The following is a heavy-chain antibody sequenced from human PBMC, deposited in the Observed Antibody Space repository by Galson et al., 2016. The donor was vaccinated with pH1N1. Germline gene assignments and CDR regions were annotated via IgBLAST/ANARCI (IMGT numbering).Heavy chain of an antibody. CDR2: VYHSGTT. D-gene: IGHD4-17*01. CDR3: ARAATVTTTGVYFQL. CDR1: GGSISSGNW. J-gene: IGHJ1*01. Sequence: TLSLTCAVSGGSISSGNWWSWVRQPPGKGLEWIGDVYHSGTTNNNPSLKSRVTISVDKSKKQFYLKMNSVTAADTAVYYCARAATVTTTGVYFQLWGQGTLVIVSS. V-gene: IGHV4-4*02.